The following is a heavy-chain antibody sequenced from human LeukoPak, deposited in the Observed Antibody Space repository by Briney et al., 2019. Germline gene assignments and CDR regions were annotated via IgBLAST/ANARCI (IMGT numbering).Heavy chain of an antibody. D-gene: IGHD6-19*01. CDR2: ISSSSSTI. CDR3: ARDLSEPHWYSSGWSLDV. Sequence: GGSLRLSWAASGFTFSSYSMNWVRQAPGKGLEWVSYISSSSSTIYYADSVKGRFTISRDNAKNSLYLQMNSLRAEDTAVYYCARDLSEPHWYSSGWSLDVWGQGTTVTVSS. CDR1: GFTFSSYS. V-gene: IGHV3-48*04. J-gene: IGHJ6*02.